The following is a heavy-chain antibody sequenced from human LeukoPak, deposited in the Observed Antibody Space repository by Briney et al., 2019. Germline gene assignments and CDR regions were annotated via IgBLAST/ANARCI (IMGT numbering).Heavy chain of an antibody. Sequence: ETLSLTCAVYGGSFSGYYWSWVRQAPGKGLEWVSAISGSGGSTYYADSVKGRFTISRDNSKNTLYLQMNSLRAEDTAVYYCACRDGYNFPYWGQGTLVTVSS. D-gene: IGHD5-24*01. CDR2: ISGSGGST. V-gene: IGHV3-23*01. J-gene: IGHJ4*02. CDR3: ACRDGYNFPY. CDR1: GGSFSGYY.